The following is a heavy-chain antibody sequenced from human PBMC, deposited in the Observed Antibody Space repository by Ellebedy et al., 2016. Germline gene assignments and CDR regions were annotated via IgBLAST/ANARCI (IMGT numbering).Heavy chain of an antibody. CDR2: INTDGSYT. D-gene: IGHD1-26*01. Sequence: GESLKISXAASGFTFSNYWMHWVRQAPGKGLVWVSRINTDGSYTSYADSVKGRFTISRDNAKNTLYLQMNSLRAEDTAVYYCARVWELSTAWTLDCWGQGTLVTVSS. CDR3: ARVWELSTAWTLDC. V-gene: IGHV3-74*01. J-gene: IGHJ4*02. CDR1: GFTFSNYW.